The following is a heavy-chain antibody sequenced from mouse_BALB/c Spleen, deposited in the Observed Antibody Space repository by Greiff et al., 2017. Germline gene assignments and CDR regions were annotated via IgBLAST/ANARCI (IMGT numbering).Heavy chain of an antibody. V-gene: IGHV6-6*02. CDR2: IRLKSNNYAT. Sequence: EVKLMESGGGLVQPGGSMKLSCVASGFTFSNYWMNWVRQSPEKGLEWVAEIRLKSNNYATHYAESVKGRFTISRDDSKSSVYLQMNNLRAEDTGIYYCTRIGANWGAWFAYWGQGTLVTVSA. J-gene: IGHJ3*01. D-gene: IGHD4-1*01. CDR3: TRIGANWGAWFAY. CDR1: GFTFSNYW.